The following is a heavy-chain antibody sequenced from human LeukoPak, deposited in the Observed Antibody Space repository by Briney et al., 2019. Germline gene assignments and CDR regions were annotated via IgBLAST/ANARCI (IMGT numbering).Heavy chain of an antibody. J-gene: IGHJ4*02. Sequence: GGSLRLSCAASGFTFSSYSMNWVRQAPGKGLEWVSSISSSSSYIYYADSVKGRFTISRDNAKNSLYLQMNSLRAEDTAVYYCARVGTTWIQLWLTHDYYFDYWGQGTLVTVSS. CDR3: ARVGTTWIQLWLTHDYYFDY. CDR1: GFTFSSYS. CDR2: ISSSSSYI. D-gene: IGHD5-18*01. V-gene: IGHV3-21*01.